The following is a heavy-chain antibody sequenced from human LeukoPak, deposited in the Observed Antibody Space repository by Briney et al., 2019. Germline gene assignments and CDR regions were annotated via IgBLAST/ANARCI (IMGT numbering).Heavy chain of an antibody. Sequence: PGRSLRLSCGVSGFTFSSYDMHWVRQAPGKGLEWVAVILYDGSNKNYADSVKGRFIISRDNSKNTLYLQMNSLRVEDTAVYYCAARGFRCRPATAENPLDCWGQGTLVTVSS. V-gene: IGHV3-30*03. J-gene: IGHJ4*02. CDR2: ILYDGSNK. D-gene: IGHD5-12*01. CDR1: GFTFSSYD. CDR3: AARGFRCRPATAENPLDC.